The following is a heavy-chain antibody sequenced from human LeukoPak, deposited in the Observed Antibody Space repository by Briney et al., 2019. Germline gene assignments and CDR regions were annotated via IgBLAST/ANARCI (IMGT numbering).Heavy chain of an antibody. V-gene: IGHV4-39*07. CDR2: IYYSGST. D-gene: IGHD3-9*01. CDR3: ARIQAYYDILTGYYRGYYFDY. J-gene: IGHJ4*02. Sequence: PSETLSLTCTVSGGSISSYYWGWIRQPPGKGLEWIGSIYYSGSTYYNPSLKSRVTISVDTSKNQFSLKLSSVTAADTAVYYCARIQAYYDILTGYYRGYYFDYWGQGTLVTVSS. CDR1: GGSISSYY.